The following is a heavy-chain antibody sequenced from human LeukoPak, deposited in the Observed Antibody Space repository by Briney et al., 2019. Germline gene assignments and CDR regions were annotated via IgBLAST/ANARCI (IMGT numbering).Heavy chain of an antibody. CDR2: VSSDGGTT. CDR1: GFTFSSHG. CDR3: TKESATGSRYSFDY. D-gene: IGHD2-15*01. V-gene: IGHV3-30*18. Sequence: GGSLRLSCAASGFTFSSHGIHWVRQAPGKGLEWVAVVSSDGGTTYYADSVKGRFTISRDNSKNTLYLQMNSLRGEDRAIYYCTKESATGSRYSFDYWGQGTLVTVSS. J-gene: IGHJ4*02.